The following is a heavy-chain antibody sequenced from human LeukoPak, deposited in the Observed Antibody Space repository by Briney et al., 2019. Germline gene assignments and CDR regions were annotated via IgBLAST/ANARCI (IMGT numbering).Heavy chain of an antibody. D-gene: IGHD3-10*01. CDR3: ARAKRITMVRGVNGRFDP. J-gene: IGHJ5*02. CDR2: INPNSGGT. V-gene: IGHV1-2*02. Sequence: ASVKVSCKASGYTFTGYYMHWVQQAPGQGLEWMGCINPNSGGTNYAQKFQGRVTMTRDTSISTAYMELSRLRSDDTAVYYCARAKRITMVRGVNGRFDPWGQGTLVTVSS. CDR1: GYTFTGYY.